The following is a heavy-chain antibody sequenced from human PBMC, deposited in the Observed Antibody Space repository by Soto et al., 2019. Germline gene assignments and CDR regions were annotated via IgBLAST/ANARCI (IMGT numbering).Heavy chain of an antibody. D-gene: IGHD3-3*01. CDR3: AKGGRPSVTIFGVVMGTSGYYGMDV. CDR1: GFTFSSYV. Sequence: GGSLRLSCAASGFTFSSYVMHWVRQSPGKGLEWVAVISYDGSNKYYADSVKGRFTISRDNSKNTLYLQMNSLRAEDTAVYYCAKGGRPSVTIFGVVMGTSGYYGMDVWGQGTKVTVSS. V-gene: IGHV3-30*18. J-gene: IGHJ6*02. CDR2: ISYDGSNK.